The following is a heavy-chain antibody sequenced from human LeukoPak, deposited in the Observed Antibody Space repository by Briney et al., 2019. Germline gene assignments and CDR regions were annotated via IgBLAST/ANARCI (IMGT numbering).Heavy chain of an antibody. D-gene: IGHD1-26*01. CDR1: GFTFSSYW. CDR3: ARRSSGSPPYYFDY. CDR2: INSDGSTT. Sequence: GGSLRLSCAASGFTFSSYWMHWVRQAPGKGLVWVSRINSDGSTTNYADYVKGRFTISRDNAKNTLYLQMNSLRAEDTAVYYCARRSSGSPPYYFDYWGQGTLVTGSS. J-gene: IGHJ4*02. V-gene: IGHV3-74*01.